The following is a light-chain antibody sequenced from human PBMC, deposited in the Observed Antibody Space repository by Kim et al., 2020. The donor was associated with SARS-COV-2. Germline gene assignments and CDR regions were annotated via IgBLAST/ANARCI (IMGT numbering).Light chain of an antibody. V-gene: IGKV1-12*01. CDR3: QQAKPFPLS. J-gene: IGKJ4*01. Sequence: DIQMTQSPSFVSASVGDTVTMSCRASQDIRYWLAWYQLKPGTDPKLLMYAASNLQSGVPSRFSASGSGTDFTLTIRGLQPEDFATYVCQQAKPFPLSFGGGTHVDLK. CDR1: QDIRYW. CDR2: AAS.